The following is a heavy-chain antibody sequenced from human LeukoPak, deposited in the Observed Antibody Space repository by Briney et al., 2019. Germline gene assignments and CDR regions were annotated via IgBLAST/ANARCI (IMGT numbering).Heavy chain of an antibody. CDR3: ARASTYYYDSSGYYYEDY. V-gene: IGHV3-30-3*01. D-gene: IGHD3-22*01. Sequence: SGGSLRLSCAASGFTFSSYAMHWVRQAPGKGLEWVAVISYDGSNKYYADSVKGRFTISRDNSKNTLYLQMNSLRAEDTAVYYCARASTYYYDSSGYYYEDYWGQGTLVTVSS. CDR1: GFTFSSYA. CDR2: ISYDGSNK. J-gene: IGHJ4*02.